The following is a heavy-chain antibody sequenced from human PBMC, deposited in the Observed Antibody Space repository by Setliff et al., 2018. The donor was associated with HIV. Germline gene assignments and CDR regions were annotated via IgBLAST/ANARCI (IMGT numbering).Heavy chain of an antibody. CDR3: TKRDFYDSNGFAPFFDS. CDR2: VSGGSDFI. J-gene: IGHJ4*02. V-gene: IGHV3-21*04. CDR1: GFRFRNYG. D-gene: IGHD3-22*01. Sequence: GGSLRLSCAASGFRFRNYGMNWVRQAPGKGPEWVSSVSGGSDFIYYADSAKGRFTIARDDAKNSLYLQMNRLRADDTAAYYCTKRDFYDSNGFAPFFDSWGQGTLVTVSS.